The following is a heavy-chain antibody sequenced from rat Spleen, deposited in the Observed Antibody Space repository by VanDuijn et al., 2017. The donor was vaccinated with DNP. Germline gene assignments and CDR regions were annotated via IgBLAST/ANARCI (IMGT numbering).Heavy chain of an antibody. J-gene: IGHJ4*01. D-gene: IGHD1-3*01. V-gene: IGHV5-7*01. CDR2: ISYDGSST. CDR3: ARHPRGSAGAMDA. CDR1: GFTFSDYN. Sequence: EVQLVESGGGLVQPGRSLKLSCAASGFTFSDYNMAWVRQAPKKGLEWVATISYDGSSTYYRDSVKGRFTISRDNAKSTLYLQMDSLRSEDTATYYWARHPRGSAGAMDAWGQGTSVTVSS.